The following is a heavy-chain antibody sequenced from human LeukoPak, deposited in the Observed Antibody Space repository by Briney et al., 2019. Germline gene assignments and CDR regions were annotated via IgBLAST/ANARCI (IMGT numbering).Heavy chain of an antibody. CDR1: GFTFSSYG. V-gene: IGHV3-21*01. D-gene: IGHD3-16*01. Sequence: PGGSLRLSCAASGFTFSSYGMHWVRQAPGKGLEWVSSISSSSSYIYYADSVKGRFTISRDNAKNSLYLQMNSLRAEDTAVYYCSRWPHRGVDYWGQGTLVTVSS. CDR3: SRWPHRGVDY. J-gene: IGHJ4*02. CDR2: ISSSSSYI.